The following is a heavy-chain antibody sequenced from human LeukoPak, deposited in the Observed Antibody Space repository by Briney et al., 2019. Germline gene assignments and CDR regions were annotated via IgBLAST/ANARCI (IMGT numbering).Heavy chain of an antibody. CDR3: ARAVRAVAGKKYYYYYYYYMDV. J-gene: IGHJ6*03. V-gene: IGHV3-48*03. D-gene: IGHD6-19*01. Sequence: GGSLRLSCAASGFTFSSYEMNWVRQAPGRGLEWVSYISSSGSTIYYADSVKGRFTISRDNAKNSLYLQMNSLRAEDTAVYYCARAVRAVAGKKYYYYYYYYMDVWGKGTTVTISS. CDR1: GFTFSSYE. CDR2: ISSSGSTI.